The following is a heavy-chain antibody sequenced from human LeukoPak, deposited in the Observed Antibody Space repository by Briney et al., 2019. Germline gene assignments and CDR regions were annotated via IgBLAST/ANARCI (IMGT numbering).Heavy chain of an antibody. V-gene: IGHV3-33*01. J-gene: IGHJ4*02. CDR2: IWYDGSNK. CDR1: GFTFSSYG. Sequence: PGGSLRLSCAASGFTFSSYGMHWVRQAPGKGLEWVAVIWYDGSNKYYADSVKGRFTISRDNSKNTLYLQMNSLRAEDTAVYYCAREVARTTYYFDYWGQGTLVTVSS. D-gene: IGHD1-14*01. CDR3: AREVARTTYYFDY.